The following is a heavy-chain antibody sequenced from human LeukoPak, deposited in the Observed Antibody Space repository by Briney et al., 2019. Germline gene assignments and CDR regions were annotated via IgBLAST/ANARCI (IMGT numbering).Heavy chain of an antibody. V-gene: IGHV3-48*01. CDR2: ISSSSSTI. CDR3: AAHYDFWSGHTLGFDP. J-gene: IGHJ5*02. D-gene: IGHD3-3*01. Sequence: PGGSLRLSCAASGFTFSSYSMNWVRRAPGKGLEWVSYISSSSSTIYYADSVKGRFTISRDNAKNSLYLQMNSLRAEDTAVYYCAAHYDFWSGHTLGFDPWGQGTLVTVSS. CDR1: GFTFSSYS.